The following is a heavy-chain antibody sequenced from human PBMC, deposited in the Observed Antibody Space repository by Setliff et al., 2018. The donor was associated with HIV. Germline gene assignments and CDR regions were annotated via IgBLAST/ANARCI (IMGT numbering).Heavy chain of an antibody. Sequence: KPSETLSLTCTVSGGSISSHYWSWIRQPPGKGLEWIGSIYYSGSTNYNPSLKSRVTISVDTSKNQFSLKLNSVTAADTAVYYCARGGYRDGYDYWGQGTLVTVSS. CDR2: IYYSGST. V-gene: IGHV4-59*11. CDR1: GGSISSHY. D-gene: IGHD5-18*01. CDR3: ARGGYRDGYDY. J-gene: IGHJ4*02.